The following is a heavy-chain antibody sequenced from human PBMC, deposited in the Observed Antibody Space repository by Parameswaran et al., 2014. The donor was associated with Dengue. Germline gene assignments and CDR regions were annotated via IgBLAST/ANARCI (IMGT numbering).Heavy chain of an antibody. J-gene: IGHJ5*02. V-gene: IGHV4-59*01. CDR3: ARGRYDFWSAQKRGDWFDP. Sequence: WIRQPPGKGLEWIGYIYYSGSTNYNPSLKSRVTISVDTSKNQFSLKLSSVTAADTAVYYCARGRYDFWSAQKRGDWFDPWGQGTLVTVSS. D-gene: IGHD3-3*01. CDR2: IYYSGST.